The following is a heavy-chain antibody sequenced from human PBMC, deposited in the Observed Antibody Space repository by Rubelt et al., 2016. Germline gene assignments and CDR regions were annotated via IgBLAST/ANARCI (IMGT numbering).Heavy chain of an antibody. CDR3: ARSSGTTVTTVDY. J-gene: IGHJ4*02. CDR2: IDPSDSDT. D-gene: IGHD4-17*01. Sequence: EVQLVQSGAEVKKPGESLRISCKGSGYSFTSYWIGWVRQMPGKGLEWMGQIDPSDSDTNYSPSFQGHVTIAADKSISTAYLQWSSLKASDTAMYYCARSSGTTVTTVDYWGQGTLVTVSS. V-gene: IGHV5-10-1*03. CDR1: GYSFTSYW.